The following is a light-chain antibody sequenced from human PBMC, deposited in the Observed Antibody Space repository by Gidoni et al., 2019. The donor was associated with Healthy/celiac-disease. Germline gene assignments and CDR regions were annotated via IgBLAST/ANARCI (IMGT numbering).Light chain of an antibody. Sequence: AIRMTQSPSSLSASTGDRVTIPCRASQGISSYLAWYQQKPGKAPKLLIYAASTLQSGVPSRFSGSGSGTDFTLTISCLQSEDFATYYCQQYYSYPPLFXQXTKLEIK. CDR3: QQYYSYPPL. V-gene: IGKV1-8*01. J-gene: IGKJ2*01. CDR2: AAS. CDR1: QGISSY.